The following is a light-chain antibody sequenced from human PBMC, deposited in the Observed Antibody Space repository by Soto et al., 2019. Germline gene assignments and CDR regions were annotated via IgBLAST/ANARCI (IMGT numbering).Light chain of an antibody. V-gene: IGKV3-20*01. CDR2: GAS. J-gene: IGKJ1*01. CDR1: QSVSSSY. CDR3: QQYGSSKWT. Sequence: EIVWTQSPVTLSLSPGERATLSCRASQSVSSSYLAWYQQKPGQAPRLLIYGASSRATGIPDRFSGSGSGTDFTLTISRLEPEDFAVYYCQQYGSSKWTFGQGTKVDNK.